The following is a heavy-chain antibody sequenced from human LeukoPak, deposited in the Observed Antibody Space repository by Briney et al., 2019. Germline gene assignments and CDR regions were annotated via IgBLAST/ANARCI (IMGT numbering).Heavy chain of an antibody. CDR1: GFTASSSY. CDR3: ARVGIASAGLYYFDY. D-gene: IGHD6-13*01. J-gene: IGHJ4*02. CDR2: IYSDGSP. Sequence: AGGSLRLSCAASGFTASSSYMSWVRQAPGKGLEWVSVIYSDGSPYYADSVKGRFTISRDSSKSTLYLQMNSLRVEDTAVYYCARVGIASAGLYYFDYWGQGTLVTVSS. V-gene: IGHV3-66*02.